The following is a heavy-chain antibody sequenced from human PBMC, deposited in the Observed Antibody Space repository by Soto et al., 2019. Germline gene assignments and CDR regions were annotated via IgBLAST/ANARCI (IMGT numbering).Heavy chain of an antibody. D-gene: IGHD3-10*01. CDR3: TTLWVRGSKKDY. J-gene: IGHJ4*02. CDR1: GYSFTSYW. Sequence: GESRKIPCKSSGYSFTSYWIGLVRQMPGKGLEWMGIIYPGDSDTRYSPSFQGQVTISADKSISTAYLQWSRLKDSDTVMYYCTTLWVRGSKKDYWGQGTLVTVSS. CDR2: IYPGDSDT. V-gene: IGHV5-51*01.